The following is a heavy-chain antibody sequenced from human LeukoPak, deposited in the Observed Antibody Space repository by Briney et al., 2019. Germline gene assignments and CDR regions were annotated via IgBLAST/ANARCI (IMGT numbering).Heavy chain of an antibody. CDR3: AAQPPYCSSTSCYLAAFDI. CDR1: GYTFTGYY. J-gene: IGHJ3*02. Sequence: ASVKVSCKASGYTFTGYYMHWVRQAPGQGLEWMGRINPNSGGTNYAQKFQGRVTITADKSTSTAYMELSSLRSEDTAVYYCAAQPPYCSSTSCYLAAFDIWGQGTMVTVSS. D-gene: IGHD2-2*01. CDR2: INPNSGGT. V-gene: IGHV1-2*06.